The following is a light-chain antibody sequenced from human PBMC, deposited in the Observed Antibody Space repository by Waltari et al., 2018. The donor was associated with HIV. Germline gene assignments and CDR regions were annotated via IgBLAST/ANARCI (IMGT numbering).Light chain of an antibody. Sequence: DIRMTQSPSTLSASIGDRVPITCRASQNIWNSLAWYQQKPGQAPKLLISLASSLERGVPIRFSGSGSGSEFTLTISSLQNEDFATYYCQQFDTYYTFGPGTRLE. CDR1: QNIWNS. CDR3: QQFDTYYT. CDR2: LAS. V-gene: IGKV1-5*03. J-gene: IGKJ2*01.